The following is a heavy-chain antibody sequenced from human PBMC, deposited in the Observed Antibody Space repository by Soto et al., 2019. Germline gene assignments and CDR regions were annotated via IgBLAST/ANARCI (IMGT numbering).Heavy chain of an antibody. Sequence: NPSETLSLTCTVSGGSISSYYWSWIRQPPGKGLEWIGYIYYSGSTNYNPSLKSRVTISVDTSKNQFSLKLSSVTAADTAVYYCAREEGRSGYYFDYWGQGTLVTVS. CDR2: IYYSGST. CDR3: AREEGRSGYYFDY. D-gene: IGHD3-22*01. CDR1: GGSISSYY. J-gene: IGHJ4*02. V-gene: IGHV4-59*01.